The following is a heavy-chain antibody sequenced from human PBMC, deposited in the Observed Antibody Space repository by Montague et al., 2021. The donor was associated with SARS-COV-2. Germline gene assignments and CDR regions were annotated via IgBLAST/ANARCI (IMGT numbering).Heavy chain of an antibody. CDR3: ATSADWGSTGRFDF. J-gene: IGHJ4*02. V-gene: IGHV1-24*01. Sequence: SVMVSCKVSGYSLTELPMHWVRQAPGKGLEWMGGVDPEDGKTIYAQNFQGRLTIAEDTSADTAYMELSSLRSDDTAVYYCATSADWGSTGRFDFWGRGTLVTVSS. CDR1: GYSLTELP. CDR2: VDPEDGKT. D-gene: IGHD7-27*01.